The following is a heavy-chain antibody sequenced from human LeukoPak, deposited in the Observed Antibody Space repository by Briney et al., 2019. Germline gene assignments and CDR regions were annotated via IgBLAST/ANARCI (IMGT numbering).Heavy chain of an antibody. J-gene: IGHJ4*02. CDR1: GLTFSTYR. D-gene: IGHD5/OR15-5a*01. V-gene: IGHV3-21*01. CDR2: ISSSGNYI. Sequence: GGSLRLSCAASGLTFSTYRVNWVRQAPGKGLEWVSSISSSGNYIYYADSVKGRFTISREIVKNALFLQMNSLRLDDTTFYYCATYVVYCVPRLDFWGQGTLVAVSS. CDR3: ATYVVYCVPRLDF.